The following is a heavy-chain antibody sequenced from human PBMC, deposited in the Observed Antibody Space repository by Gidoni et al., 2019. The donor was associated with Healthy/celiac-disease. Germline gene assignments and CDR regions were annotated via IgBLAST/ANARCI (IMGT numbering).Heavy chain of an antibody. Sequence: QVQLQQWGAGLLKPSETLSLTCAVYGGSFSGYYWSWIRQPPGKGLEWIGEINHSGSTNYNPSLKSRVTISVDTSKNQFSLKLSSVTAADTAVYYCARWGDYYDSSGPGDYWGQGTLVTVSS. CDR2: INHSGST. CDR1: GGSFSGYY. CDR3: ARWGDYYDSSGPGDY. J-gene: IGHJ4*02. V-gene: IGHV4-34*01. D-gene: IGHD3-22*01.